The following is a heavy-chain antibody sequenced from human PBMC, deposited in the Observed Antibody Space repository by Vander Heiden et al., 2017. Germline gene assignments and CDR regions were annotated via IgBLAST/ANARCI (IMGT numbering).Heavy chain of an antibody. D-gene: IGHD1-26*01. CDR1: GFTFGDYA. J-gene: IGHJ6*02. CDR2: IRSKAYGGTT. Sequence: EVQLVESGGGLVKPGRSLRLSCTASGFTFGDYAMSWFRQAQGKGLEWVGFIRSKAYGGTTEYAASVKGRFTISRDDSKSIAYLQMNSLKTEDTAVYYCTRDNQWAVYRYYYGMDVWGQGTTVTVSS. V-gene: IGHV3-49*05. CDR3: TRDNQWAVYRYYYGMDV.